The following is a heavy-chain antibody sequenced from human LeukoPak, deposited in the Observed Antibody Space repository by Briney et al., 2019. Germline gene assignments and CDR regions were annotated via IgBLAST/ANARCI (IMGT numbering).Heavy chain of an antibody. CDR2: INPNSGGT. Sequence: RASVKVSCKASGYTFTSYYMHWVRQAPGQGLEWMGWINPNSGGTNYAQKFQGRVTMTRDTSISTAYMELSRLRSDDTAVYYCARDPRYSGYGTFDYWGQGTLVTVSS. V-gene: IGHV1-2*02. J-gene: IGHJ4*02. CDR1: GYTFTSYY. CDR3: ARDPRYSGYGTFDY. D-gene: IGHD5-12*01.